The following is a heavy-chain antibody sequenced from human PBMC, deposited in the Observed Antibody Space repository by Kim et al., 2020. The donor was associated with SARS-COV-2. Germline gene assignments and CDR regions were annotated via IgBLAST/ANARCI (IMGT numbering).Heavy chain of an antibody. J-gene: IGHJ6*02. Sequence: SETLSLTCTVSGGSISSSSYYWGWIRQPPGKGLEWIGSIYYSGSTYYNPSLKSRVTISVDTSKNQFSLKLSSVTAADTAVYYCARIRTNYVYNYYYGMDVWGQGTTVTVSS. CDR2: IYYSGST. CDR3: ARIRTNYVYNYYYGMDV. CDR1: GGSISSSSYY. V-gene: IGHV4-39*01. D-gene: IGHD1-7*01.